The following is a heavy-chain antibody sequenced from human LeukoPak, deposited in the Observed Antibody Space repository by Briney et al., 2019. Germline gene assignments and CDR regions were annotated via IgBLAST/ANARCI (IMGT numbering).Heavy chain of an antibody. CDR2: ISYDGSNK. V-gene: IGHV3-30*04. Sequence: GGSLRLSCAASGFTFSSYAMHWVRQAPGKGLEWVAVISYDGSNKYYADSVKGRFTISRDNSKNTLYLQMNSLRAEGTAVYYCARDFGGYNYFDYWGQGTLVTVSS. CDR1: GFTFSSYA. J-gene: IGHJ4*02. CDR3: ARDFGGYNYFDY. D-gene: IGHD5-24*01.